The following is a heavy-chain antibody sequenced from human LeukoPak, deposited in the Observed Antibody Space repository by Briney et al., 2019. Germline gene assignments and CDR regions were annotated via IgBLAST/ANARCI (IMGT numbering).Heavy chain of an antibody. CDR2: IYSDGST. Sequence: XMTWVRQAXXXXLEWVSIIYSDGSTYYADSVKGRFTISRDNSKNTVYLQMNSLRAEDTAVYYCTRAPYSSAFDYWGQGTLVTVSS. D-gene: IGHD6-19*01. CDR1: X. V-gene: IGHV3-53*01. J-gene: IGHJ4*02. CDR3: TRAPYSSAFDY.